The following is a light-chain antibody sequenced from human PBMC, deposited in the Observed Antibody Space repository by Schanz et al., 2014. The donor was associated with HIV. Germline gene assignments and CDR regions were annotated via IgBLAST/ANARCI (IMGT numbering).Light chain of an antibody. CDR3: QSYDRSLSVVV. CDR1: SSDVGGYNY. CDR2: EVS. J-gene: IGLJ2*01. V-gene: IGLV2-14*03. Sequence: QSALTQPASVSGSPGQSITISCTGTSSDVGGYNYVSWYQQHPGKAPKLMIYEVSNRPSGVSNRFSGSKSGNTASLTISGLQAEDEADYFCQSYDRSLSVVVFGGGTKLTVL.